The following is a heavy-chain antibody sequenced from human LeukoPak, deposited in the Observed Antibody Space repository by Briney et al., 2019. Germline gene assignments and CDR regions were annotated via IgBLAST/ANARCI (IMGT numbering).Heavy chain of an antibody. CDR1: GGSFSGYY. V-gene: IGHV4-34*01. J-gene: IGHJ4*02. Sequence: SETLSLTCAVYGGSFSGYYWSWIRQPPGKGLEWIGEINHSGSTNYNPSLKSRVTISVDTSKNQFSLKLSSVTAADTAVYYCARYCSSTSCNDYWGQGTLVTVSS. D-gene: IGHD2-2*01. CDR2: INHSGST. CDR3: ARYCSSTSCNDY.